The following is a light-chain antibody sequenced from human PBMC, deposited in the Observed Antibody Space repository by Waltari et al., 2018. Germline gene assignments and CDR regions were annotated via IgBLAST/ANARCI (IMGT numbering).Light chain of an antibody. CDR2: FGS. Sequence: DIVMTQSPLSLPVTPGGPASISCRSSQSLLYSNGYNYLDWYLQKPGQSPQVLVYFGSNRASGVPDRFSGSGSGTDFTLKISRVEAEDVGVYYCMQALQTPYTFGQGTKLEIK. CDR3: MQALQTPYT. J-gene: IGKJ2*01. V-gene: IGKV2-28*01. CDR1: QSLLYSNGYNY.